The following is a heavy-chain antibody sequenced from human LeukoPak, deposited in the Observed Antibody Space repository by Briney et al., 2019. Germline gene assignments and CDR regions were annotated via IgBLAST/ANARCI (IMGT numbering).Heavy chain of an antibody. V-gene: IGHV3-21*01. CDR2: ISSSSSYI. CDR1: GFTFSSYS. D-gene: IGHD3-10*01. J-gene: IGHJ4*02. CDR3: AREDASGSYYRSLDY. Sequence: PGGSLRLSCAASGFTFSSYSMNWVRQAPGKGLEWVSSISSSSSYIYYADSVKGRFTISRDNAKNSLYLQMNSLRADDTAVYYCAREDASGSYYRSLDYWGQGTLVTVSS.